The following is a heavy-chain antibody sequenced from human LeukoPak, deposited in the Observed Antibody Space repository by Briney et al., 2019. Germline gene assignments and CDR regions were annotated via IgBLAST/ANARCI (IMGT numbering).Heavy chain of an antibody. CDR2: FDPEDGET. Sequence: ASVKVSCKVSGYTLTELSMHWVRQAPGKGLEWMGGFDPEDGETIYAQKFQGRVTMTEDTSTDTAYMELSSLRSEDTAVYYCVRGFTMVREQDAFDIWGQGTMVTVSS. CDR1: GYTLTELS. D-gene: IGHD3-10*01. J-gene: IGHJ3*02. V-gene: IGHV1-24*01. CDR3: VRGFTMVREQDAFDI.